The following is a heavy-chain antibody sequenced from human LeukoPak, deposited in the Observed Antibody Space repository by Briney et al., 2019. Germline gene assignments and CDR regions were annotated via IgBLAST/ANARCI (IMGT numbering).Heavy chain of an antibody. CDR2: ISAYNGNT. CDR1: GYTFTSDG. V-gene: IGHV1-18*01. CDR3: ARDRYSSGWYYFDY. D-gene: IGHD6-19*01. J-gene: IGHJ4*02. Sequence: ASVKVSCKASGYTFTSDGISWVRQAPGQGLEWMGWISAYNGNTNYAQKLQGRVTMTTDTSTSTAYMELRSLRSDDTAVYYCARDRYSSGWYYFDYWGQGTLVTVSS.